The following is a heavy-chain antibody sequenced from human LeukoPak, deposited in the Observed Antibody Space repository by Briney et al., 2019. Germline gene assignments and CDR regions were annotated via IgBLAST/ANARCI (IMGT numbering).Heavy chain of an antibody. CDR1: GGSFSGYY. J-gene: IGHJ4*02. Sequence: SETLSLTCAVYGGSFSGYYWSWIRQPPGKGLEWIGEINHSGSTNYNPSLKSRVTISVDTSKNQFSLKLSSVTAADTAVYYCARGHGSDNAMVGGDYWGQGTLVTVSS. D-gene: IGHD1-26*01. CDR2: INHSGST. V-gene: IGHV4-34*01. CDR3: ARGHGSDNAMVGGDY.